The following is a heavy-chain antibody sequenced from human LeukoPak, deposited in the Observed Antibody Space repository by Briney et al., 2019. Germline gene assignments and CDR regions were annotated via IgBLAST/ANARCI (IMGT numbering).Heavy chain of an antibody. J-gene: IGHJ4*02. V-gene: IGHV4-4*07. CDR3: ARTDSYYDSSGYWHYYFDY. D-gene: IGHD3-22*01. CDR2: IYTSGST. CDR1: GGSISSYY. Sequence: SETLSLTCTVSGGSISSYYWSWIRQPAGKGLEWIGRIYTSGSTNYNPSLKSRVTMSVDTSKNQFSLELSSVTAADTAVYYCARTDSYYDSSGYWHYYFDYWGQGTLVTVSS.